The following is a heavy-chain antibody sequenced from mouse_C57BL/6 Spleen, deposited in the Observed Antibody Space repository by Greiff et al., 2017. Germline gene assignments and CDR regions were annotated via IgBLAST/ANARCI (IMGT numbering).Heavy chain of an antibody. D-gene: IGHD2-5*01. CDR2: ISSGSSTI. V-gene: IGHV5-17*01. J-gene: IGHJ2*01. CDR3: ARTSYYSNFDY. Sequence: EVKLVDSGGGLVKPGGSLKLSCAASGFTFSDYGMHWVRQAPEKGLEWVAYISSGSSTIYYADTVKGRFTISRDNAKNTLFLQMTSLRSEDTAMYYCARTSYYSNFDYWGQGTTLTVSS. CDR1: GFTFSDYG.